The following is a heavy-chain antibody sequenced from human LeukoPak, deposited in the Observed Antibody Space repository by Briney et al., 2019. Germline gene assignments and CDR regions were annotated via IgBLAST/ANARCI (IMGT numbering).Heavy chain of an antibody. CDR1: GGSFSSSSYC. D-gene: IGHD5-24*01. J-gene: IGHJ4*02. V-gene: IGHV4-39*07. CDR2: IYYSGST. CDR3: AREEMATISY. Sequence: PSETLSLTCTVSGGSFSSSSYCWGWIRQPPGKGLEWIGSIYYSGSTYYNPSLKSRVTISVDTSKNQFSLKLSSVTAADTAVYYCAREEMATISYWGQGTLVTVSS.